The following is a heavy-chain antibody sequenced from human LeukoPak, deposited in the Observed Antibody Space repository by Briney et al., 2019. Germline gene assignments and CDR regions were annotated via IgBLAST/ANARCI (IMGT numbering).Heavy chain of an antibody. J-gene: IGHJ1*01. CDR3: ASNPDYDFWSGYYPAEYFQH. CDR1: GYSISSGYY. CDR2: IYHSGST. Sequence: SETLSLTCTVSGYSISSGYYWGWIRQPPGKGLEWIGSIYHSGSTYYNPSLKSRVTISVDTSKNQFSLKLSSVTAADTAVYYCASNPDYDFWSGYYPAEYFQHWGQGTLVTVSP. D-gene: IGHD3-3*01. V-gene: IGHV4-38-2*02.